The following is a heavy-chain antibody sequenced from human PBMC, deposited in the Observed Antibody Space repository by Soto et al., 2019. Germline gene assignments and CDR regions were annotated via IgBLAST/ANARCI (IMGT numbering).Heavy chain of an antibody. J-gene: IGHJ6*02. CDR1: GFTFSSYW. Sequence: GGSLRLSCAASGFTFSSYWMSWVRQAPGRGLEWVANIKQDGSEKYYVDSVKGRFTISRDNAKNSLYLQMNSLRAEDTAVYYCARGPDIVVVPAANAYYYYYYGMDVWGQGTTVTVSS. CDR3: ARGPDIVVVPAANAYYYYYYGMDV. D-gene: IGHD2-2*01. CDR2: IKQDGSEK. V-gene: IGHV3-7*05.